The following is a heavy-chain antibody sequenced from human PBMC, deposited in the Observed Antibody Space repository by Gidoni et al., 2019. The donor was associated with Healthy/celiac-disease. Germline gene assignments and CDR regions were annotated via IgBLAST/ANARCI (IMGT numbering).Heavy chain of an antibody. CDR2: IYTSGST. J-gene: IGHJ4*02. CDR3: ARGFGVVVVAAGFDY. V-gene: IGHV4-4*07. D-gene: IGHD2-15*01. Sequence: QVQLQESGPGLVQPSETLSLTCPVPGGPLSSYYWSWIRQPAGKGLEWIGRIYTSGSTNYNPSLKSRVTMSVDTSKNQFSLKLSSVTAADTAVYYCARGFGVVVVAAGFDYWGQGTLVTVSS. CDR1: GGPLSSYY.